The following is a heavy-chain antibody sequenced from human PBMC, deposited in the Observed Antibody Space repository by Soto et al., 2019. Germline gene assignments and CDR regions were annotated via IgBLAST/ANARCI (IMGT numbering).Heavy chain of an antibody. Sequence: SDILSRTSSNSGGAISTCYWSRMWQPPGGVLEWLGYIYYSGSTNYHPSLKSRVTISVDTSKNQFSLKLSSVTAADTAVYYCARMRNILTGYPGHFDYWGQGTLVTVSS. CDR2: IYYSGST. CDR3: ARMRNILTGYPGHFDY. CDR1: GGAISTCY. V-gene: IGHV4-59*01. J-gene: IGHJ4*02. D-gene: IGHD3-9*01.